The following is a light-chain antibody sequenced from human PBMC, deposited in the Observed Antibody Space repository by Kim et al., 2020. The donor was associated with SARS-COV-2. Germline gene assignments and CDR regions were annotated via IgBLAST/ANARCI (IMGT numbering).Light chain of an antibody. CDR2: RNN. V-gene: IGLV1-47*01. J-gene: IGLJ1*01. Sequence: TYYSGSTSNSGSKSVYWYQQLPGTAPKRLIYRNNQRPSGVPDRFSGSKSGTSASLAISGLRSEDEADYYCAAWDDSLSGYNYVFGTGTKVTVL. CDR3: AAWDDSLSGYNYV. CDR1: TSNSGSKS.